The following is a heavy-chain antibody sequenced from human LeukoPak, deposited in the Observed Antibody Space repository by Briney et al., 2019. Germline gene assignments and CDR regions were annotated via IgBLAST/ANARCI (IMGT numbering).Heavy chain of an antibody. CDR2: IYYSGST. D-gene: IGHD5-18*01. J-gene: IGHJ4*02. V-gene: IGHV4-59*12. CDR3: ARERDTAMGLDY. Sequence: SETLSLTCTVSGGSISTNYWSWIRQPPGKGLEWIGYIYYSGSTYYNPSLKSRVTISVDTSKNQFSLKLSSVTAADTAVYYCARERDTAMGLDYWGQGTLVTVSS. CDR1: GGSISTNY.